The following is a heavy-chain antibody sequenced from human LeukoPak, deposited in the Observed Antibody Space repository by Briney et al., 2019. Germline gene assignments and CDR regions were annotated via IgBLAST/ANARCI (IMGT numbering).Heavy chain of an antibody. CDR1: GGSISSSSYY. CDR2: IYYSGST. J-gene: IGHJ4*02. CDR3: AREFRHGDLGPGDY. V-gene: IGHV4-39*07. D-gene: IGHD4-17*01. Sequence: SETLSLTCTVSGGSISSSSYYWGWIRQPPGKGLEWIGSIYYSGSTYYNPSLKSRVTISVDTSKNQFSLKLSSVTAADTAVYYCAREFRHGDLGPGDYWGQGTLVTVSS.